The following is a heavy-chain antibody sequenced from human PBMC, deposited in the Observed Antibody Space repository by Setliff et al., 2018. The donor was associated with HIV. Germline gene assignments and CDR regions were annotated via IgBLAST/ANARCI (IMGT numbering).Heavy chain of an antibody. V-gene: IGHV1-2*02. CDR3: ARGLGGGLEGSDYMDV. D-gene: IGHD2-15*01. Sequence: ASVKVSCKASGYTFTGYYIHWVRQAPGQGLEWMGWINPNSGGTNYAQMFQGRVTMTRDTSISTAYMELSRLRSDDTAVYYCARGLGGGLEGSDYMDVWGKGTTVTVSS. CDR1: GYTFTGYY. CDR2: INPNSGGT. J-gene: IGHJ6*03.